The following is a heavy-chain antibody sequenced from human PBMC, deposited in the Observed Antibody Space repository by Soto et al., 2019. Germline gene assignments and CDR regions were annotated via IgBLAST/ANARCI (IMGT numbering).Heavy chain of an antibody. CDR3: ARGQLITIFGVIRGIIDY. D-gene: IGHD3-3*01. Sequence: SETLSLTCAVYGGSFSGYYWSWIRQPPGKGLEWIGEINHSGSTNYNPSLKSRVTISVDTSKNQFSLKLSSVTAADTAVYYCARGQLITIFGVIRGIIDYSGQGTLVTVSS. CDR1: GGSFSGYY. J-gene: IGHJ4*02. V-gene: IGHV4-34*01. CDR2: INHSGST.